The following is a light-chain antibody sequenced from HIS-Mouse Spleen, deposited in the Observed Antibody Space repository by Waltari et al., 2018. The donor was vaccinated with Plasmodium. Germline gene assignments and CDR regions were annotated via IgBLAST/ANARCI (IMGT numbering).Light chain of an antibody. V-gene: IGLV3-10*01. J-gene: IGLJ3*02. CDR1: NIGSKS. Sequence: SYVLTQPPSVSVAPGKTARITCGGNNIGSKSVHWYQQKPGQAPVLVINEDSKRPSGIPERFSGSSSGTMATLTISGAQVEDEADYYCYSTDSSGNHRVFGGGTKLTVL. CDR2: EDS. CDR3: YSTDSSGNHRV.